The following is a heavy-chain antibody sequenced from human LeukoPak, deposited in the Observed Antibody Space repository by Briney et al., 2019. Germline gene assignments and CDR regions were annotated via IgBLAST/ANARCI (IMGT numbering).Heavy chain of an antibody. V-gene: IGHV3-7*01. CDR1: GFTFSAYW. CDR3: ARHLTFFDY. J-gene: IGHJ4*02. Sequence: PGGSLRLSCAVSGFTFSAYWMSWVRQAPGKGLEWVANIKQDGSAKFYVDSVKGRFTISRDNAKKSLYLQMNNLRAEDTAVYYCARHLTFFDYWGQGALVSVSS. CDR2: IKQDGSAK. D-gene: IGHD4/OR15-4a*01.